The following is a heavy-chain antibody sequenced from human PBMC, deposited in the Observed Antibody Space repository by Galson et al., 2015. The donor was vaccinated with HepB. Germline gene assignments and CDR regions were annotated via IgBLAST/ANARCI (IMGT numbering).Heavy chain of an antibody. CDR2: LDGSGANK. CDR3: AKDASTPWFDS. J-gene: IGHJ5*01. Sequence: SLRLSCAASGFTFSTYGMGWVRQAPGKGLEWVSTLDGSGANKYYADSVRGRFTISRDNSMKMLYLQMTSLRAEDTALYYCAKDASTPWFDSWGQGTLVTVSS. V-gene: IGHV3-23*01. CDR1: GFTFSTYG.